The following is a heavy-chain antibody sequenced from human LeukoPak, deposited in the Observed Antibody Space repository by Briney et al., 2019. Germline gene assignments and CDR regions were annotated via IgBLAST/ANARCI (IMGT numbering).Heavy chain of an antibody. CDR1: GFTFSSYG. V-gene: IGHV3-30*02. D-gene: IGHD3-22*01. J-gene: IGHJ6*03. CDR3: ARTSSGSSYYYMDV. Sequence: GGSLRLSCAASGFTFSSYGMHWVRQAPGKGLGWVAFIRYDGSNKYYADSVKGRFTISRDNSKNTLYLQMNSLRAEDTAVYYCARTSSGSSYYYMDVWGKGTTVTVSS. CDR2: IRYDGSNK.